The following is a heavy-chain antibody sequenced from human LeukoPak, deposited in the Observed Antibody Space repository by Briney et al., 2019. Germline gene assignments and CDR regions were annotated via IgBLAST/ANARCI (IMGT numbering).Heavy chain of an antibody. Sequence: GGSLKLSCAASGFTFSGSAMHWVRQASGKGLEWVGRIRSKANSYATGYAVSVKGRFTISRDDSKNTAYLQMNSLRVEDTAVYYCARSTVTVAAAGIDYWGQGTLVTVSS. CDR3: ARSTVTVAAAGIDY. CDR2: IRSKANSYAT. J-gene: IGHJ4*02. D-gene: IGHD6-13*01. CDR1: GFTFSGSA. V-gene: IGHV3-73*01.